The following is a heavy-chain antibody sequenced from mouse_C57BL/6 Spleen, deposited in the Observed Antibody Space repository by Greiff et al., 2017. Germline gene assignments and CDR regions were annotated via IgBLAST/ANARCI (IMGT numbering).Heavy chain of an antibody. CDR1: GFTFTDYY. CDR3: ARYMSNYLSNWYFDV. J-gene: IGHJ1*03. V-gene: IGHV7-3*01. Sequence: EVQLVESGGGLVQPGGSLSLSCAASGFTFTDYYMSWVRQPPGKALEWLGFIRNKANGYTTEYSASVKGRFTISRDNSQSILYLQMNALRAEDSATYYCARYMSNYLSNWYFDVWGTGTTVTVSS. D-gene: IGHD2-5*01. CDR2: IRNKANGYTT.